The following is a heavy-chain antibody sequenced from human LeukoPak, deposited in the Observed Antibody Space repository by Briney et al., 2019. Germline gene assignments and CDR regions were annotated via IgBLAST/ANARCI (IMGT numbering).Heavy chain of an antibody. CDR3: ARGYYGMDV. CDR2: TFYRSKWNN. V-gene: IGHV6-1*01. CDR1: GDSVSSNTVA. Sequence: SQTLSLTCAISGDSVSSNTVAWYWVRQSPSRGLEWLGRTFYRSKWNNEYALSVKSRITINPDTSKNQFSLQLDSVTPEDTAMYYCARGYYGMDVWGQGTTVTVSS. J-gene: IGHJ6*02.